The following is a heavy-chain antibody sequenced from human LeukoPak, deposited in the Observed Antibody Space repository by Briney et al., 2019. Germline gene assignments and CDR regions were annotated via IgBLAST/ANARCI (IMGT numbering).Heavy chain of an antibody. D-gene: IGHD6-13*01. J-gene: IGHJ3*02. V-gene: IGHV3-30*04. Sequence: PGGSLRLSCAASGFTFSSYAMHWVRQAPGKGLEWVAVISYDGSNKYYADSVKGRFTISRDNSKNTLYLQMNSLRAEDTAAYYCARDEVSGSSWYNAFDIWGQGTMVTVSS. CDR2: ISYDGSNK. CDR3: ARDEVSGSSWYNAFDI. CDR1: GFTFSSYA.